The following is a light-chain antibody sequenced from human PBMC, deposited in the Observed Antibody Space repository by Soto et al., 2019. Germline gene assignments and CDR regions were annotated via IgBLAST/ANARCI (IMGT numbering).Light chain of an antibody. CDR1: QSISSW. J-gene: IGKJ2*01. Sequence: DIQMTQSPSTLSASVGDRVTITCRASQSISSWLAWYQQKPGKAPKLLIYKESSLESGVPSRFSGSGSGTEFTLTISSLQPDDCATYYCQQYNSPMYTFGQGTKLQIK. V-gene: IGKV1-5*03. CDR2: KES. CDR3: QQYNSPMYT.